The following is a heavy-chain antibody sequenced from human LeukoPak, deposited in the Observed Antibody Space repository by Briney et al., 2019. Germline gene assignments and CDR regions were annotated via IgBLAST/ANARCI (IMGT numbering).Heavy chain of an antibody. CDR2: IYNSGST. D-gene: IGHD4-17*01. CDR3: ARDGGDEILDY. J-gene: IGHJ4*02. V-gene: IGHV4-59*01. CDR1: GGSISSYY. Sequence: SETLSLTCTVSGGSISSYYWTWIRQPPGRGLEWIGYIYNSGSTNYNPSLKSRVNPSLKSRVTISLDTSKNQFPLKLSSVTAADTAVYYCARDGGDEILDYWGQGTLVTVSS.